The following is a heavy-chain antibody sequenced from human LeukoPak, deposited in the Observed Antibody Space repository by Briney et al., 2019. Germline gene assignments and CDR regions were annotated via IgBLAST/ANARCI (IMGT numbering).Heavy chain of an antibody. J-gene: IGHJ5*02. CDR1: GGSFSSYY. Sequence: SETLSLTCAVYGGSFSSYYWSWIRQPPGKGLEWIGYIYYSGSTNYNPSLKSRVTIPVDTSKNQFSLKLSSVTAADTAVYYCARGWIAARPKEYNWFDPWGQGTLVTVSS. V-gene: IGHV4-59*01. CDR2: IYYSGST. D-gene: IGHD6-6*01. CDR3: ARGWIAARPKEYNWFDP.